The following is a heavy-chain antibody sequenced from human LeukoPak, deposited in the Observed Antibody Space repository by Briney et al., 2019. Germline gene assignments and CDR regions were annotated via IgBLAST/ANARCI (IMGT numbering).Heavy chain of an antibody. CDR1: GGTFSSYA. Sequence: SVKVSCKASGGTFSSYAISWVRQALGQGLEWMGGIIPIFGTANYAQKFQGRVTITTDESTSTAYMELSSLRSEDTAVYYCAREDYYGSGSYYNAERYNWFDPWGQGTLVTVSS. D-gene: IGHD3-10*01. J-gene: IGHJ5*02. V-gene: IGHV1-69*05. CDR3: AREDYYGSGSYYNAERYNWFDP. CDR2: IIPIFGTA.